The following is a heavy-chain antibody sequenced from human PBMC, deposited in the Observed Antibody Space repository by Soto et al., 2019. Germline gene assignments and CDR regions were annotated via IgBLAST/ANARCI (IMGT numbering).Heavy chain of an antibody. D-gene: IGHD3-22*01. CDR2: ISYDGSYK. CDR1: GFTFSTYG. J-gene: IGHJ6*02. V-gene: IGHV3-30*18. CDR3: AKDPTYDSSGYYFYYGMDV. Sequence: GSLRLSCAASGFTFSTYGMHWVRQAPGKGLEWVGLISYDGSYKYYAEYMKGRFTISRDNSKNTLYLQLNSLRAADKAVYYCAKDPTYDSSGYYFYYGMDVWGQGT.